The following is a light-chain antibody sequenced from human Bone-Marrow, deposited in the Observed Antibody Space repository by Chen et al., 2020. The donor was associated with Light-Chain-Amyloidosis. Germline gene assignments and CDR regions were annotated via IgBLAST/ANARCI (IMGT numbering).Light chain of an antibody. V-gene: IGKV3-15*01. J-gene: IGKJ4*01. Sequence: EIVMTQSPAILSVSPGERATPSCRASQAVGSDLGWYQQKPGQPPRLLMYRDTRATDVPARFSDSGSGTDFTLTISSLQSEDFAVYYCQQWGDWPLTFGGGTKVEIK. CDR3: QQWGDWPLT. CDR2: RD. CDR1: QAVGSD.